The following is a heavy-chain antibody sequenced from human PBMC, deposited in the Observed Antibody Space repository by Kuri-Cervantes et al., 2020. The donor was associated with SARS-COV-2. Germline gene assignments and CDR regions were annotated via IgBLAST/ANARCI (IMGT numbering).Heavy chain of an antibody. CDR2: INPNSGGT. CDR3: ARERAYCSSVSCYGSDS. J-gene: IGHJ5*01. CDR1: GYTFTGYY. V-gene: IGHV1-2*02. Sequence: ASVKVSCKASGYTFTGYYMHWVRQAPGQGLEWMGWINPNSGGTNYAQKFQGRVTMTRDTSISTVYMELSRLRSDDTAVYYCARERAYCSSVSCYGSDSWGQGTLVTVSS. D-gene: IGHD2-2*01.